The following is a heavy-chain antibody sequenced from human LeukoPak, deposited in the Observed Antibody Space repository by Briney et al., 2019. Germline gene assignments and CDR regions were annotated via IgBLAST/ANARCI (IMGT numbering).Heavy chain of an antibody. CDR3: AGYGSGSYWEAFDY. CDR1: GGSISSDY. J-gene: IGHJ4*02. D-gene: IGHD3-10*01. V-gene: IGHV4-59*01. Sequence: SETLSLTCSVAGGSISSDYWAWIRQIPGKGLEWIAYIHYNGHTSYNPSLKSRVTISIDASKNQFSLKLSSVTAADTAVYYCAGYGSGSYWEAFDYWGQGTLVTVSS. CDR2: IHYNGHT.